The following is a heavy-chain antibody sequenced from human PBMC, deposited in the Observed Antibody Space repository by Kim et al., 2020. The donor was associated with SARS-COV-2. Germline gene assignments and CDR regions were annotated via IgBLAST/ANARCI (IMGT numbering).Heavy chain of an antibody. CDR3: ARVGSTVAAGTIDY. D-gene: IGHD6-13*01. Sequence: AVTVKGHITISRDNAKNSLYRQMNSLRAEDAALYYCARVGSTVAAGTIDYWGQGTLVTVSS. J-gene: IGHJ4*02. V-gene: IGHV3-11*01.